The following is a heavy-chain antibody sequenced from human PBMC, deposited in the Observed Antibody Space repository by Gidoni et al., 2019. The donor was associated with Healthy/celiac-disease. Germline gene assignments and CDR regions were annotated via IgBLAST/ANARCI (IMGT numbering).Heavy chain of an antibody. CDR2: ISWNSGSI. D-gene: IGHD6-19*01. Sequence: EVQLVESGGGLVQPGRSLRLSCAASGFTFDDYAMHWVRQAPGKGLEWVSGISWNSGSIGYADSVKGRFTISRDNAKNSLYLQMNSLRAEDTALYYCAKGDKDAVAGIFDYWGQGTLVTVSS. CDR3: AKGDKDAVAGIFDY. V-gene: IGHV3-9*01. CDR1: GFTFDDYA. J-gene: IGHJ4*02.